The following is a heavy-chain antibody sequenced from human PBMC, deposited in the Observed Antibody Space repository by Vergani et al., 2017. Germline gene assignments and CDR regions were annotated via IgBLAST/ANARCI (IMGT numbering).Heavy chain of an antibody. V-gene: IGHV4-34*01. CDR2: INHSGST. CDR1: GGSFSGYY. J-gene: IGHJ4*02. D-gene: IGHD3-22*01. CDR3: ASERDYYDSSGYPDY. Sequence: QVQLQQWGAGLLKPSETLSLTCAVYGGSFSGYYWSWIRQPPGKGLEWIGEINHSGSTNSNPYLKSRVTISVDTSKNQFSLKLSSVTAADTAVYYCASERDYYDSSGYPDYWGQGTLVTVSS.